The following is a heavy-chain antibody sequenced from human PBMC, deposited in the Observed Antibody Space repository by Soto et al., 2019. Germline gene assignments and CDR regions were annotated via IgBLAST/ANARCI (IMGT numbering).Heavy chain of an antibody. CDR1: GGSISSYY. V-gene: IGHV4-59*01. D-gene: IGHD4-17*01. CDR3: ARDPYYGEAQEGSFDP. Sequence: QVQLQESGPGLVKPSETLSLTCTVSGGSISSYYWSWIRQPPGKGLEWIGYIYYSGSTNYNPSLKSRVTISVDTSKNQFSLKLSSVTAADTAVYYCARDPYYGEAQEGSFDPWCQGTLVTVSS. J-gene: IGHJ5*02. CDR2: IYYSGST.